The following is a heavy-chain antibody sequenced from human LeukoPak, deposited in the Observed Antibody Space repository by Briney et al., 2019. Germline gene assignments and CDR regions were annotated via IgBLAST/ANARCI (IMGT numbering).Heavy chain of an antibody. V-gene: IGHV3-21*01. Sequence: GGPLRLSCAASGFTFSSYSMNWVSQAPGKGLEWVSSISSSSSYIYYADSVKGRFTISRDNAKNSLYLQMNSLRAEDTAVYYCASNYYDPRFDIWGQGTMVTVSS. CDR3: ASNYYDPRFDI. D-gene: IGHD3-22*01. CDR1: GFTFSSYS. J-gene: IGHJ3*02. CDR2: ISSSSSYI.